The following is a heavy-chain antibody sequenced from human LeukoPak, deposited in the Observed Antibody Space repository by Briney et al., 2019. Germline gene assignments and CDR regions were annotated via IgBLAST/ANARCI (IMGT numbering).Heavy chain of an antibody. CDR2: IYPDDSDT. D-gene: IGHD1-26*01. Sequence: GESLKISCKGSGYSFSSYWIAWVRQVPGKGLEWMGIIYPDDSDTRYSPSFQGRVTISADKSISTAYLQWSSLKASDTAIYYCARASSGTYSNFDYWGQGTLVTVSS. J-gene: IGHJ4*02. CDR1: GYSFSSYW. CDR3: ARASSGTYSNFDY. V-gene: IGHV5-51*01.